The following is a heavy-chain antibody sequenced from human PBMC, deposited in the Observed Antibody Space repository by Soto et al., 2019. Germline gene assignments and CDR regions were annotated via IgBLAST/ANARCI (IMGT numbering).Heavy chain of an antibody. Sequence: GGSLRLSCAASGFTFSSYAMSWVRQAPGKGLEWVSAISGSGGSTYYADSVKGRFTISRDNSKNTLYLQMNSLRAEDTAVYYCAKDEGGYDYLGPRNYFDYWGQGTLVTVSS. J-gene: IGHJ4*02. CDR3: AKDEGGYDYLGPRNYFDY. V-gene: IGHV3-23*01. CDR2: ISGSGGST. D-gene: IGHD5-12*01. CDR1: GFTFSSYA.